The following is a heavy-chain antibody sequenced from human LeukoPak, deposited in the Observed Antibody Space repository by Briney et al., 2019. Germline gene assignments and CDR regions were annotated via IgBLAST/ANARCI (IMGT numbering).Heavy chain of an antibody. CDR1: GGSISSYY. CDR3: ARTAVTTSAFDI. J-gene: IGHJ3*02. V-gene: IGHV4-59*06. D-gene: IGHD4-17*01. Sequence: SETLSLTCTVSGGSISSYYWSWIHQHPGKGLEWIGYIYYSGSTYYNPSLKSRVTISVDTSKNQFSLKLSSVTAADTAVYYCARTAVTTSAFDIWGQGTMVTVSS. CDR2: IYYSGST.